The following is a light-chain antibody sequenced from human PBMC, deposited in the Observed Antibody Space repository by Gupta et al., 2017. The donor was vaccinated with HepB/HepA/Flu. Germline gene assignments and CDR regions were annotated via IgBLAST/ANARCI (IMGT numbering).Light chain of an antibody. CDR1: QSVLYSSNIRSY. CDR2: WAS. CDR3: QQYYSTPLT. Sequence: DIVMTQSPDSLAVSLGERATINCKSSQSVLYSSNIRSYLAWYQQKPGQPPKLLIYWASTRETGVPDRFSGSGSGTDFTLTISSLQAEDLAIYYCQQYYSTPLTFGGGTKVEIK. V-gene: IGKV4-1*01. J-gene: IGKJ4*01.